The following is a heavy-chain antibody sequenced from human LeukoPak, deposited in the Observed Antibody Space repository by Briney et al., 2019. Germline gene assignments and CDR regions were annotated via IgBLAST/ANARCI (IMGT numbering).Heavy chain of an antibody. CDR3: ARSVPDYTRFDY. J-gene: IGHJ4*02. D-gene: IGHD4-11*01. CDR1: GFTFSSYG. V-gene: IGHV3-30*03. Sequence: GGSLRLSCAASGFTFSSYGMHWVRQAPGKGLEWVAVISYDGSNKYYADSVKGRFTISRDNSRNTVFLQMNSLRADDTALYYCARSVPDYTRFDYWGQGALVTVSS. CDR2: ISYDGSNK.